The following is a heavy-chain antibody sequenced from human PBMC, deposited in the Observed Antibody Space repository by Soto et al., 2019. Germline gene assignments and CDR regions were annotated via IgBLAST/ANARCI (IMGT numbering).Heavy chain of an antibody. CDR2: IWYDGNNK. J-gene: IGHJ4*02. CDR1: GFTFSSYG. D-gene: IGHD5-12*01. V-gene: IGHV3-33*01. Sequence: LRLSCAASGFTFSSYGMHWVRQAPGKGLEWVAVIWYDGNNKYYADSVKGRFTISRDNSKNTLYLQMNSLRVEDTAVYYCARVLYSGYDHLFDYWGQGTLVTVSS. CDR3: ARVLYSGYDHLFDY.